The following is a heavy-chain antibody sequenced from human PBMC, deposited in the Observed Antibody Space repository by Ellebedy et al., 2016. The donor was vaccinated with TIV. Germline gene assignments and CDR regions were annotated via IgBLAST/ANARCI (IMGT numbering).Heavy chain of an antibody. CDR3: ARQDTVDTAMFSN. J-gene: IGHJ4*02. CDR2: IYPGDSNT. V-gene: IGHV5-51*01. Sequence: GESLKISCKVSGYSFTNYWIGWVRQMPGKGLDWMGAIYPGDSNTTYSPSFQGQVTISADKSINTAYLQWSSLKASDTAMYYCARQDTVDTAMFSNWGQGTLVTVSS. CDR1: GYSFTNYW. D-gene: IGHD5-18*01.